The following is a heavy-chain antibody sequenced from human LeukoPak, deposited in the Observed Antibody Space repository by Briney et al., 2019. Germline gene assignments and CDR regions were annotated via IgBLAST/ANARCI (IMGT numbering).Heavy chain of an antibody. CDR3: ARERRDGYGIFDY. J-gene: IGHJ4*02. V-gene: IGHV4-39*07. CDR2: IYYSGST. D-gene: IGHD5-24*01. Sequence: KASETLSLTCSVSGGSISNSNYYWGWIRQPPGKGLEWIGSIYYSGSTYYNPSLKSRVTISVDTSKNQFSLKLSSVTAADTAVYYCARERRDGYGIFDYWGQGTLVTVSS. CDR1: GGSISNSNYY.